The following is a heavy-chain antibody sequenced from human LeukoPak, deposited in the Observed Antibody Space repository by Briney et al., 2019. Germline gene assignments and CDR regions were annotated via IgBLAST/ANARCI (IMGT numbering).Heavy chain of an antibody. CDR2: INPNDGDT. V-gene: IGHV1-2*02. CDR3: ARANFLYCSSSTCLFDY. J-gene: IGHJ4*02. D-gene: IGHD2-2*01. CDR1: GYTFTDYY. Sequence: ASVTVSCKASGYTFTDYYMHWVRQAPGQGFEWIGWINPNDGDTNYAQKFQGRVTMTRDTSISTAHMEVSRLRSDDTAVYYCARANFLYCSSSTCLFDYWGQGTLVTVSS.